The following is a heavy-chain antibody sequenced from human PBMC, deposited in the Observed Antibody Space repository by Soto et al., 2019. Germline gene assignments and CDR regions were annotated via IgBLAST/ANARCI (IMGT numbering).Heavy chain of an antibody. CDR1: GGSISSYY. CDR3: ARGEMVYAMTDYYYMDV. D-gene: IGHD2-8*01. V-gene: IGHV4-59*01. Sequence: SETLSLTCTVSGGSISSYYWSWIRQPPGKGLEWIGYIYYSGSTNYNPSLKSRVTISVDTSKNQFSLKLSSVTAADTAVYYCARGEMVYAMTDYYYMDVWGKGPTVT. J-gene: IGHJ6*03. CDR2: IYYSGST.